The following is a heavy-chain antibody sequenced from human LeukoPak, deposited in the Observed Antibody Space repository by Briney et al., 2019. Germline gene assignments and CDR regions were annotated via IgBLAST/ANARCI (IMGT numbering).Heavy chain of an antibody. CDR2: IRWDGIIK. CDR1: GFTFSSYG. V-gene: IGHV3-30*02. CDR3: ARSKSYDSSGYYFDY. Sequence: PGGSLRLSCAASGFTFSSYGMHWVRQAPGKGLEWVAFIRWDGIIKYYADSVKGRFTISRDTSKNPLYLQMNSLRAEDPAVYYCARSKSYDSSGYYFDYWGQGTLVTVSS. D-gene: IGHD3-22*01. J-gene: IGHJ4*02.